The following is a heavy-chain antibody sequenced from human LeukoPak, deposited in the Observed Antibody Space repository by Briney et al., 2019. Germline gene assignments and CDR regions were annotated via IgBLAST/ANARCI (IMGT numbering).Heavy chain of an antibody. CDR3: ASQTSPLDSAAFDI. V-gene: IGHV3-15*01. CDR2: IKSKTDGGTT. Sequence: GGSLRLSCAASGFTFINAWMSWVRQAPGKGLEWVGRIKSKTDGGTTDYAAPVKGRFTISRDDSKNTLYLQMNSLKTEDTAVYYCASQTSPLDSAAFDIWGQGTMVTVSS. D-gene: IGHD3-10*01. J-gene: IGHJ3*02. CDR1: GFTFINAW.